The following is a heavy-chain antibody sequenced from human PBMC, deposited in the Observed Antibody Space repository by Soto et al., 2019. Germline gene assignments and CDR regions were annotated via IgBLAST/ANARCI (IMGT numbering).Heavy chain of an antibody. D-gene: IGHD1-7*01. CDR2: ISAYNGNT. J-gene: IGHJ4*02. V-gene: IGHV1-18*01. Sequence: ASVKVSCKASGYTFTSYGISWVRQAPGQGLEWMGWISAYNGNTNYAQKLQGRVTMTTDTSTSTAYMELRSLRSDDTAVYYCARAPSITGTTGPFDYWGQGTLVTVSS. CDR3: ARAPSITGTTGPFDY. CDR1: GYTFTSYG.